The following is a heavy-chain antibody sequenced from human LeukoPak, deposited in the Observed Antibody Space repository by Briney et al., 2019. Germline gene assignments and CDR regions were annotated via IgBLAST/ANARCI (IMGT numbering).Heavy chain of an antibody. Sequence: GGSLRLSCAASGFTFDDYGMSWVRQAPGKGLEWVSGINWNGGSTGYADSVKGRFTISRDNAKNSLYLQMNSLRAEDTALYYCARVGCSGGSCYDAFDIWGQGTMVTVSS. D-gene: IGHD2-15*01. CDR2: INWNGGST. J-gene: IGHJ3*02. CDR1: GFTFDDYG. V-gene: IGHV3-20*04. CDR3: ARVGCSGGSCYDAFDI.